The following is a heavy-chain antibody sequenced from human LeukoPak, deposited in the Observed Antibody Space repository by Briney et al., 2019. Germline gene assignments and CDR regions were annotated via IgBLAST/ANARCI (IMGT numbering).Heavy chain of an antibody. CDR1: GGSFSGYY. D-gene: IGHD6-19*01. J-gene: IGHJ4*02. Sequence: SETLSLTCAVYGGSFSGYYWSWIRQPPGKGLEWIGEINHSGSTNYNPSLKSRVTISVDTSKNQFSLKLSSVTAADTAVYYCARGGLDYFDSWGQGTLVTVSS. CDR2: INHSGST. V-gene: IGHV4-34*01. CDR3: ARGGLDYFDS.